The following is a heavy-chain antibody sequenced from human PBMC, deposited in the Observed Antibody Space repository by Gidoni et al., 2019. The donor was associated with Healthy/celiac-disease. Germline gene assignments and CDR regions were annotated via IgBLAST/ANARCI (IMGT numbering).Heavy chain of an antibody. J-gene: IGHJ3*02. Sequence: QVQLQESGPGLVKPSQTLSLTCTVPGGSISRGGYYWSRVRQHPGKGLEWIGYIYYSGSTYYNPSLKIRVTISVDTSKNQFSLKLSSVTAADTAVYYCARIPQSSSWYRGAFDIWGQGTMVTVSS. CDR1: GGSISRGGYY. D-gene: IGHD6-13*01. V-gene: IGHV4-31*03. CDR3: ARIPQSSSWYRGAFDI. CDR2: IYYSGST.